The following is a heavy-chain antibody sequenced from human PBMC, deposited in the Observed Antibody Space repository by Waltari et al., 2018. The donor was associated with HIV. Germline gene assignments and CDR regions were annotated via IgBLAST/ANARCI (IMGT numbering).Heavy chain of an antibody. D-gene: IGHD2-2*01. Sequence: QVQLQESGPGLVKPSETLSLTRTVSGGSISRYYWSWIRQPRGKGLEWIGYIYYNGSTKYNPSLKSRVTISVDKSKNQVSLKLSSVTAADTAVYYCARLYCSTTSCYLDYWGQGTLVTVSS. V-gene: IGHV4-59*01. CDR2: IYYNGST. CDR1: GGSISRYY. CDR3: ARLYCSTTSCYLDY. J-gene: IGHJ4*02.